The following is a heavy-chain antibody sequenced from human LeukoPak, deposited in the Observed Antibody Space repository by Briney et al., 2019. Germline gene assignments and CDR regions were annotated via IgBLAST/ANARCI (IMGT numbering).Heavy chain of an antibody. J-gene: IGHJ6*03. CDR1: GYTFTSYD. Sequence: GASVKVSCKASGYTFTSYDINWVRQATGQGLEWMGWMNPNSGNTGYAQKFQGRVTMTRNTSISTAYMELSSLRSEDTAVYYCAGGGYGDYGRYYYYYYMDVWGKGTTVTISS. D-gene: IGHD4-17*01. V-gene: IGHV1-8*01. CDR3: AGGGYGDYGRYYYYYYMDV. CDR2: MNPNSGNT.